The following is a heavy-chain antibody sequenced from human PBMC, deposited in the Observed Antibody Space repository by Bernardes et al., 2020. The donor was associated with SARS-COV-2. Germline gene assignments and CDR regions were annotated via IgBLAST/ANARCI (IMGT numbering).Heavy chain of an antibody. V-gene: IGHV4-4*07. J-gene: IGHJ6*02. Sequence: SETLSLTCSVSGGSISTYYWSWIRQPAGKGLEWIGHMSASGSSNHNPSLRSRITMSVDTPQNQISLELSSVTAADTAVYYCAREGGTSGRGMDVWGQGTTVTVSS. CDR3: AREGGTSGRGMDV. CDR2: MSASGSS. CDR1: GGSISTYY. D-gene: IGHD3-10*01.